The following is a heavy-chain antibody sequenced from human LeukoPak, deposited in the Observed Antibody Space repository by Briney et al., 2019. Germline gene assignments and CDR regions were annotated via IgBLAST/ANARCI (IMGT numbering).Heavy chain of an antibody. V-gene: IGHV4-39*01. J-gene: IGHJ5*02. CDR1: GRPISSSSYY. CDR3: AIYSSSWHKFDP. Sequence: SETLSLTCTVSGRPISSSSYYWGWIRQPPGKGLEWIGSIYYSGSTYYNPSLKSRVTISVDTSKNQFSLKLSSVTAADTAVYYCAIYSSSWHKFDPWGQGTLVTVSS. D-gene: IGHD6-13*01. CDR2: IYYSGST.